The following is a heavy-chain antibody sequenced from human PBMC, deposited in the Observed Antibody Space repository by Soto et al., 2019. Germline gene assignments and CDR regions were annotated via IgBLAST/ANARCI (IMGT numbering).Heavy chain of an antibody. V-gene: IGHV4-4*07. CDR1: AGSISSNY. J-gene: IGHJ5*02. CDR2: IYTSGST. D-gene: IGHD3-10*01. Sequence: ETLSLTCSVSAGSISSNYWSWIRQPAGKRLEWVGRIYTSGSTNYNPSLKSRVTMSIDTSKNQFSLNLNSVTAADTAVYYCVRESPPGFNWFDPWGQGILVTVS. CDR3: VRESPPGFNWFDP.